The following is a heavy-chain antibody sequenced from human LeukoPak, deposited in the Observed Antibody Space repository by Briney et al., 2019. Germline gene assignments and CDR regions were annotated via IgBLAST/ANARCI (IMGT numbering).Heavy chain of an antibody. J-gene: IGHJ4*02. D-gene: IGHD3-10*01. Sequence: SGGSLRLSCAASGLTFSNYAMNWVRQAPGKGLDWVAVISYDGTDKYYADSVKGRFTISSDNSKNTLYLQMNSLRAEDTAVYYCAREADGSDYWGQGTLVTVSS. CDR2: ISYDGTDK. CDR3: AREADGSDY. V-gene: IGHV3-30-3*01. CDR1: GLTFSNYA.